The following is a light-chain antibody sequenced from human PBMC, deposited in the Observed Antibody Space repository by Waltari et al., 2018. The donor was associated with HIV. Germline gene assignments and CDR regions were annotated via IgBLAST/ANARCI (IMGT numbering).Light chain of an antibody. CDR3: CSYTGSTTWV. CDR1: SSDVGSYTV. J-gene: IGLJ3*02. Sequence: QSALTQPASVSASPGQSITISRTGTSSDVGSYTVVSWYQQHPGKAPKRMIYEDNKRPSGVSNRFSGSKSGNTASLTISGLQAEDEADYYCCSYTGSTTWVFGGGTKLTVL. V-gene: IGLV2-23*01. CDR2: EDN.